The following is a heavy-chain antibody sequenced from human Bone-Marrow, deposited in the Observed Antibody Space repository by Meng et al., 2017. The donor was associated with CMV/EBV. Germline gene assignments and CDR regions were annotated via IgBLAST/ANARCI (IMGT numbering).Heavy chain of an antibody. CDR2: IYTSGST. CDR3: ALKKSSGWHQYYFDY. D-gene: IGHD6-19*01. J-gene: IGHJ4*02. CDR1: CGSNSSYC. V-gene: IGHV4-4*07. Sequence: VSCGSNSSYCWSWSRQPAGKGLEWIGRIYTSGSTNYNPSLKSRVTMSVDTSKNQFSLKLSSVTAADTAVYYCALKKSSGWHQYYFDYWGQGTLVTVSS.